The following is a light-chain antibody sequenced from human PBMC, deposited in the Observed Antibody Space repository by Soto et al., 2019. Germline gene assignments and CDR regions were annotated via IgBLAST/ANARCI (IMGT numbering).Light chain of an antibody. CDR3: QQYDNPVYT. CDR2: DAS. V-gene: IGKV1-33*01. CDR1: QDISNY. Sequence: DIQMTQSPSSLSASVGDRVTITCQASQDISNYLNWYQQKPGKAPKLLIYDASNLETGVPSRFSGSGSGTDFTFTIRSLQPEDIATYYCQQYDNPVYTFGQGTKLEIK. J-gene: IGKJ2*01.